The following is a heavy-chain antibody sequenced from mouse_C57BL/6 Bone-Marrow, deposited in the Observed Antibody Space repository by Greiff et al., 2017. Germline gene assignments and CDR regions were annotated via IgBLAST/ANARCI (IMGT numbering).Heavy chain of an antibody. V-gene: IGHV5-17*01. CDR1: GFTFSDYG. CDR2: TSSGSSTL. CDR3: ARDYYGSSSYFDD. J-gene: IGHJ2*01. D-gene: IGHD1-1*01. Sequence: EVKLVVSGGGLVKPGGSLKLSCAASGFTFSDYGMHWVRQAPQTGLELVAYTSSGSSTLYYADTVMGRFTISRDNAKNTLFLPMTSLRSEDTAMYYCARDYYGSSSYFDDWGQGTTLTVSS.